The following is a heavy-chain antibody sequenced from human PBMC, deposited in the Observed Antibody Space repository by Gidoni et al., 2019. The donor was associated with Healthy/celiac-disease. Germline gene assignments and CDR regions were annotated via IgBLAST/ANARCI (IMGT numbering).Heavy chain of an antibody. J-gene: IGHJ3*02. V-gene: IGHV3-48*03. CDR1: GFTFSSYE. Sequence: EVQLVESGGGLVQPGGSLRLSCAASGFTFSSYEMNWVRQAPGKGLEWVSYISSSGSTIYYADSVKGRFTISRDNAKNSLYLQMNSLRAEDTAVYYCARDSYDFWSGSAFDIWGQGTMVTVSS. CDR3: ARDSYDFWSGSAFDI. D-gene: IGHD3-3*01. CDR2: ISSSGSTI.